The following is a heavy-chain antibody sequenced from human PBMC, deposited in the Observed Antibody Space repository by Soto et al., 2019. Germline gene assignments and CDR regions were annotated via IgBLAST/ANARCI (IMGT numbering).Heavy chain of an antibody. Sequence: SETLSLTCAVYGGSFSGYHWSWIRQPPGKGLEWIGEINHSGSTNYNPSPKSRVTISVDTSKNQFSLKLSSVTAADTAVYYCARGWNRLFGVVHYGMDVWGQGTTVTVSS. CDR1: GGSFSGYH. CDR2: INHSGST. D-gene: IGHD3-3*01. J-gene: IGHJ6*02. CDR3: ARGWNRLFGVVHYGMDV. V-gene: IGHV4-34*01.